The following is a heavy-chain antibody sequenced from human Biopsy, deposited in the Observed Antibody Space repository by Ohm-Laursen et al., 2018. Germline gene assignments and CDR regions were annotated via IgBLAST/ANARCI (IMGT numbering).Heavy chain of an antibody. CDR1: GYTFTDSY. CDR2: INPNSGGT. D-gene: IGHD3-3*01. V-gene: IGHV1-2*02. CDR3: ARISITRLLDY. J-gene: IGHJ4*02. Sequence: SSVKVSCKASGYTFTDSYMHWVRQAPGQGLEWMGWINPNSGGTNYAQKLQGRVTMTRDTSTSTAYMELRSLTSDDTAVYYCARISITRLLDYWGQGTLVTASS.